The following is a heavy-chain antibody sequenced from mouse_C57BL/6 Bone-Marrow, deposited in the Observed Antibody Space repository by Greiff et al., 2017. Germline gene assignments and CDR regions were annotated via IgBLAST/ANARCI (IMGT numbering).Heavy chain of an antibody. CDR2: IYPRSGNT. J-gene: IGHJ2*01. CDR3: ARLPYYYGSTYFDY. V-gene: IGHV1-81*01. D-gene: IGHD1-1*01. Sequence: QVQLQQSGAELARPGASVKLSCKASGYTFTSYGISWVKQRTGQGLEWIGGIYPRSGNTYYNEKFKGKATLTADKSSSTAYMELRSLTSEDSAVYFCARLPYYYGSTYFDYWGQGTTLTVSS. CDR1: GYTFTSYG.